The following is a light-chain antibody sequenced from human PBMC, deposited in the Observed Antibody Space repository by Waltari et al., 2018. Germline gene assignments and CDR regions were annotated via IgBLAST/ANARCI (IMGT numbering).Light chain of an antibody. Sequence: DIQMTQSPSTLSASVGDRVTITCRASQSISSWLAWYQPKPGKAPKLLIYKASSLESGVPSRFSGSGSGTEFTLTSSRLQPDDFATYYCQKYNSYPWTFGQGTKVEIK. CDR3: QKYNSYPWT. J-gene: IGKJ1*01. CDR2: KAS. CDR1: QSISSW. V-gene: IGKV1-5*03.